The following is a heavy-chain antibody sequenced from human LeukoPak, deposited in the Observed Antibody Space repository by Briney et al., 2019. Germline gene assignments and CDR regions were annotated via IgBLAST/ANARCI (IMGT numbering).Heavy chain of an antibody. CDR2: INHSGST. CDR1: GGSFSGYY. Sequence: SETLSLTCAVYGGSFSGYYWSWIRQPPGKGLEWIGEINHSGSTNYNPSLKSRVTISVDTSKNQFSLKLSSVTAADTAVYYCARDSGYSSSSGPYYYYYGMDVWGQGTTVTVSS. CDR3: ARDSGYSSSSGPYYYYYGMDV. V-gene: IGHV4-34*01. J-gene: IGHJ6*02. D-gene: IGHD6-13*01.